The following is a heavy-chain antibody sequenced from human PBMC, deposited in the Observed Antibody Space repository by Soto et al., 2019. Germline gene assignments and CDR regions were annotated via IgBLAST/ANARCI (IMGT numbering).Heavy chain of an antibody. D-gene: IGHD3-10*01. Sequence: QVHLVQSGAEVQKPGASVRISCQASGYAFTTSAIHWVRQAPGQSLEWMGWINPATGDTKYSQNVRGRVTFALDTSATTAYMDLRTLASHDTAVYYCARAAGRSKLLPYYFDPWVQGTLVTGAS. CDR1: GYAFTTSA. V-gene: IGHV1-3*01. CDR2: INPATGDT. CDR3: ARAAGRSKLLPYYFDP. J-gene: IGHJ5*02.